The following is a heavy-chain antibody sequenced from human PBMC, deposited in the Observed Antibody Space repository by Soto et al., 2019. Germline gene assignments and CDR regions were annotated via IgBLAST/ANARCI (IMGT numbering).Heavy chain of an antibody. Sequence: PGGSLRLSCAASGFTFDDYAMHWVRQAPGKGLEWVSGISWNSGSIGYADSVKGRFTISRDNAKNSLYLQMNSLRAEDTALYYCAKAMITFGGVIVHNVYYDYWGQGTLVTVSS. CDR3: AKAMITFGGVIVHNVYYDY. D-gene: IGHD3-16*02. CDR2: ISWNSGSI. V-gene: IGHV3-9*01. J-gene: IGHJ4*02. CDR1: GFTFDDYA.